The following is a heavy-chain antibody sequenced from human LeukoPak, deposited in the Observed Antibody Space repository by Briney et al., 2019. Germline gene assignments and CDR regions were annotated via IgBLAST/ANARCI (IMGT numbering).Heavy chain of an antibody. CDR3: ARDNWNDVEGAFDL. CDR2: IDSGGVGT. D-gene: IGHD1-20*01. Sequence: GSLRLSCAASGFTFSNYAMSWVRQAPGKGLEWVSAIDSGGVGTYYADSVKGRFTISRDKSKTPLSLHMTSLRAEDTAVYYCARDNWNDVEGAFDLWGQGTLVTVSS. CDR1: GFTFSNYA. V-gene: IGHV3-23*01. J-gene: IGHJ3*01.